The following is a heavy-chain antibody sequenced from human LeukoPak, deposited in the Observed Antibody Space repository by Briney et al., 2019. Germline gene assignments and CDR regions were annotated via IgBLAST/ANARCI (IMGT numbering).Heavy chain of an antibody. D-gene: IGHD2-21*02. J-gene: IGHJ4*02. CDR1: GYTFTSYG. CDR2: ISAYNGNT. V-gene: IGHV1-18*01. Sequence: ASVKVSCKASGYTFTSYGISWVLQAPGQGLEWMGWISAYNGNTNYAQKLQGRVTMTTDTSTSTAYMELRSLRSDDTAVYYCASYTEGGDYAYYFDYWGQGTLVTVSS. CDR3: ASYTEGGDYAYYFDY.